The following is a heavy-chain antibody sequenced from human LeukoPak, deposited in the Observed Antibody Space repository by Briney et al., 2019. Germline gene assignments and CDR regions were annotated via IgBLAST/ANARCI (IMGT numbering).Heavy chain of an antibody. CDR2: ISSSGSTI. CDR3: ARYTYSNYGVDV. J-gene: IGHJ6*02. Sequence: GGSLRLSCAASGFTFSSYEMNWVRQAPGKGLEWVSYISSSGSTIYYADSVKGRFTISRDNAKNSLYPQMNSLRAEDTAVYYCARYTYSNYGVDVWGQGTTVTVSS. V-gene: IGHV3-48*03. CDR1: GFTFSSYE. D-gene: IGHD4-11*01.